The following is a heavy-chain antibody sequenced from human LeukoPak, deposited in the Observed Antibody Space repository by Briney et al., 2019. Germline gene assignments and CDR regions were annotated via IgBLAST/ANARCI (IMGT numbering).Heavy chain of an antibody. Sequence: PSETLSLTCAVYGGSFSGYYWSWIRQPPGKGLEWIGEINHSGSTNYNPSLKSRVTISVDTSKNQFSLKLSSVTAADTAVYYCASGSRSYYKRGAYFDYWGQGTLVTVSS. CDR3: ASGSRSYYKRGAYFDY. D-gene: IGHD3-10*01. CDR1: GGSFSGYY. V-gene: IGHV4-34*01. CDR2: INHSGST. J-gene: IGHJ4*02.